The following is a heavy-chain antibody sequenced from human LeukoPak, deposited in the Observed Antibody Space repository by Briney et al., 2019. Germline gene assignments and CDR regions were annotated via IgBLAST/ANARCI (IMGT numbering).Heavy chain of an antibody. J-gene: IGHJ4*02. CDR3: ASGDNDPLFDY. V-gene: IGHV4-31*03. CDR1: GGSISSGGYY. Sequence: TLSLTCTVSGGSISSGGYYWSWIRQHPGKGLEWIGSIYYSGSTNYNPSLQGRVTISLDTSRNQFSLKLSSVTAADTAVYYCASGDNDPLFDYWGQGTLVTVSS. D-gene: IGHD1-1*01. CDR2: IYYSGST.